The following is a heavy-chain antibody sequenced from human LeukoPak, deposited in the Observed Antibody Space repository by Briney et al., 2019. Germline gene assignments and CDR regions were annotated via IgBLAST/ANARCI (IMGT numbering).Heavy chain of an antibody. CDR2: MKEDGGEK. CDR1: GFIFSPYW. J-gene: IGHJ2*01. Sequence: GGSLRLSCAASGFIFSPYWVTWVRQAPGMGLEWVANMKEDGGEKSYVDSVRGRFTISRDNAKNSLYLQMNSLRVEDTGVYYCARVRTEWYIDLWGRGTLVTVST. V-gene: IGHV3-7*01. CDR3: ARVRTEWYIDL. D-gene: IGHD2-8*02.